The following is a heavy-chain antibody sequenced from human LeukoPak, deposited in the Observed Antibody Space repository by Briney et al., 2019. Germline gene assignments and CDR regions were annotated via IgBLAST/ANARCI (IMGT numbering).Heavy chain of an antibody. CDR2: INPYNGNT. Sequence: ASVKVSCQASGYTSSNYGIIWVRQASGKGLEWMGWINPYNGNTNFGQKVQGRVTMTTDTTTRTVYMELRNLRYDDTAVYYCARSHSSSLRAPFGYWGQGTLVTVSS. J-gene: IGHJ4*02. CDR3: ARSHSSSLRAPFGY. D-gene: IGHD6-6*01. CDR1: GYTSSNYG. V-gene: IGHV1-18*04.